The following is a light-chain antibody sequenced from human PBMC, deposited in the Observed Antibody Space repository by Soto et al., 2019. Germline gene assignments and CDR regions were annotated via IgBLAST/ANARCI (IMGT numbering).Light chain of an antibody. CDR2: DVS. CDR3: SYYTSSSTLSVV. CDR1: SSDVGGYNY. V-gene: IGLV2-14*01. J-gene: IGLJ2*01. Sequence: QSALTQPASVSGSPGQSITISCTGTSSDVGGYNYVSWYQQHPGKAPKLMIYDVSNRPSGVSNLFSGSKSGNTASLTISGIQADDEADYYCSYYTSSSTLSVVFGGGTKLTVL.